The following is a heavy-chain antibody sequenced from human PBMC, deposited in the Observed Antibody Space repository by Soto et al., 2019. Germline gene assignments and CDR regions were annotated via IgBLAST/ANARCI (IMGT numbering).Heavy chain of an antibody. Sequence: ASVKVSCKASGGTFSSYAISWVRRAPGQGLGWMGGIIPIFGTANYAQKFQGRVTITADESTSTAYMELSSLRSEDTAVYYCARVLQVYGDFKNWFDPWGQGTLVTVSS. CDR3: ARVLQVYGDFKNWFDP. CDR2: IIPIFGTA. V-gene: IGHV1-69*13. CDR1: GGTFSSYA. J-gene: IGHJ5*02. D-gene: IGHD4-17*01.